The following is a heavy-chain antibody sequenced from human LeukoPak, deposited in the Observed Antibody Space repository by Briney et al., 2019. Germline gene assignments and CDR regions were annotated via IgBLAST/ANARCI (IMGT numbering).Heavy chain of an antibody. V-gene: IGHV4-59*01. CDR3: ARTVQSSGWSPDAFDI. CDR1: GGSISSYY. D-gene: IGHD6-19*01. J-gene: IGHJ3*02. CDR2: IYYSGST. Sequence: PSETLSLTCTVSGGSISSYYWSWIRQPPGKGLEWIGYIYYSGSTNYNPSLKSRVTISVDTSKNQFSLKLSSVTAADTAAYYCARTVQSSGWSPDAFDIWGQGTMVTVSS.